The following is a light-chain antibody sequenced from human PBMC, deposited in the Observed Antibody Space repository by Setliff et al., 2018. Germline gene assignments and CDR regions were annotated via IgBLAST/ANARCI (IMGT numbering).Light chain of an antibody. Sequence: QSALTQAASVSGSPGQSITISCTGTSSDIGVYNYVSWYQQHPGKAPKLMIFDVLNRPSGVSDRFSGSKSGNTASLTITGLQAEDEADYYCSSYTSSSTLFGTGTKVTVL. CDR3: SSYTSSSTL. V-gene: IGLV2-14*03. CDR2: DVL. CDR1: SSDIGVYNY. J-gene: IGLJ1*01.